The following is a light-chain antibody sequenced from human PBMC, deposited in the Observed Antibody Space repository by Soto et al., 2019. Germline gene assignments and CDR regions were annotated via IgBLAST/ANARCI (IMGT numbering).Light chain of an antibody. CDR1: SSDVGGYNY. V-gene: IGLV2-14*01. J-gene: IGLJ1*01. CDR3: SSYTSSSTIV. CDR2: EVS. Sequence: QSMMGQPSSVSGSPGNSITISCTGTSSDVGGYNYVSWYQQHPGKAPKLMIYEVSNRPSGVSNRFSGSKSGNTASLTISGLQAEEEADSYCSSYTSSSTIVFGTGTKVTV.